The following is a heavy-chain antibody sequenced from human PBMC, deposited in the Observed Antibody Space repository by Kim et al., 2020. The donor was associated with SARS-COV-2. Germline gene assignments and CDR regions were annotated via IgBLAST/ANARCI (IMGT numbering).Heavy chain of an antibody. D-gene: IGHD3-10*01. V-gene: IGHV3-21*01. CDR1: GFTFSSYS. Sequence: GGSLRLSCAASGFTFSSYSMNWVRQAPGKGLEWVSSISSSSSYIYYADSVKGRFTISRDNAKNSLYLQMNSLRAEDTAVYYCARATFTTTSVRDFYGMDVWGQGTTVTVS. J-gene: IGHJ6*02. CDR3: ARATFTTTSVRDFYGMDV. CDR2: ISSSSSYI.